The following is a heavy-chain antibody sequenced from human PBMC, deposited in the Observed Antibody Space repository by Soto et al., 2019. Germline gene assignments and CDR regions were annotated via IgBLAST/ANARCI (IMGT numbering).Heavy chain of an antibody. CDR2: INHSGST. D-gene: IGHD6-6*01. V-gene: IGHV4-34*01. CDR3: ASSPSIAAQWAYYFDY. CDR1: GGSFSGYY. J-gene: IGHJ4*02. Sequence: SETLSLTCAVYGGSFSGYYWSWIRQPSGKGLEWIGEINHSGSTNYNPSLKSRVTISVDTSKNQFSLKLSSVTAADTAVYYCASSPSIAAQWAYYFDYWGQGTLVTVSS.